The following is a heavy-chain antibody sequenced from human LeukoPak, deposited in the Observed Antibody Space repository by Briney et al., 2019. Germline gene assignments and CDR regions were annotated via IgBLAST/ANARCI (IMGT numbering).Heavy chain of an antibody. V-gene: IGHV5-51*01. CDR3: ARHGHCTNGVCYSNYYYHMDV. CDR2: IYPDDSDT. CDR1: GYSFASSW. Sequence: GGSLRLSCKGSGYSFASSWIGWVRQMPGKGLEWMGIIYPDDSDTRYSPSLEGQITISVDKSISTAYLQWSSLKASDTAVYYCARHGHCTNGVCYSNYYYHMDVWGKGTTVTVSS. D-gene: IGHD2-8*01. J-gene: IGHJ6*03.